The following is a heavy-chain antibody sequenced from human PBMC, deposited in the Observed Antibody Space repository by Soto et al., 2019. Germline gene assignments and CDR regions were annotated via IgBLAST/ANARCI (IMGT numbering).Heavy chain of an antibody. CDR2: ISAYNGNT. CDR3: ARDDYGDLHWYFYL. Sequence: QVQLVQSGAEVKKPGASVKVSCKASGYTFTSYGISWVRQAPGQGLEWMGWISAYNGNTNYAQKLQGRVTITTDTSTSTAYMELRILRSADTAVYYCARDDYGDLHWYFYLWGRGTLVTVSS. D-gene: IGHD4-17*01. J-gene: IGHJ2*01. CDR1: GYTFTSYG. V-gene: IGHV1-18*01.